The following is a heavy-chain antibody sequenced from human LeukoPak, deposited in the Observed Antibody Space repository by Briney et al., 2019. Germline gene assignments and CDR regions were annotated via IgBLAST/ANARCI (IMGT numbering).Heavy chain of an antibody. D-gene: IGHD3-10*01. V-gene: IGHV3-23*01. CDR1: GFTFTNYA. CDR2: ISGSGGST. J-gene: IGHJ4*02. Sequence: GGSLRLSCAASGFTFTNYAMSWVRQAPGKGLEWVSAISGSGGSTYYADSVKGRFTISRDSSKDTLYLQMNSLRAEDTAVYYCAKLQYYYGSGSYYLFDYWGQGTLVTVSS. CDR3: AKLQYYYGSGSYYLFDY.